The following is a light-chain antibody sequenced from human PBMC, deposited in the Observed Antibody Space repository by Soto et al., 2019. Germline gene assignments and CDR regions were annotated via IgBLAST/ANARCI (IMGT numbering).Light chain of an antibody. CDR1: QSFNSIY. CDR2: GAS. V-gene: IGKV3-20*01. J-gene: IGKJ1*01. Sequence: EIVLTQSPGTLSLSPGERATLSCRASQSFNSIYLAWYQQKPGQAPRLLIYGASSGATGIPDRFSGSGSGTDFTLTISRLEPEDFAVYYCQQYDASLWTFGQGTKVDIK. CDR3: QQYDASLWT.